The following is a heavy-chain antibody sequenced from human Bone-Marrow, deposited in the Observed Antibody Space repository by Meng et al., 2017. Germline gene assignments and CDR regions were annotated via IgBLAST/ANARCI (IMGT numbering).Heavy chain of an antibody. D-gene: IGHD2-15*01. CDR2: IIPILGIA. Sequence: SVKVSCKASGGTFSSYTISWVRQAPGQGLEWMGRIIPILGIANYAQKFQGRVTITADKSTSTAYMELSSLRSEDTAVYYCARESSVVVVVAAKNYSYGMDVWGQGTTVTVSS. J-gene: IGHJ6*02. V-gene: IGHV1-69*04. CDR1: GGTFSSYT. CDR3: ARESSVVVVVAAKNYSYGMDV.